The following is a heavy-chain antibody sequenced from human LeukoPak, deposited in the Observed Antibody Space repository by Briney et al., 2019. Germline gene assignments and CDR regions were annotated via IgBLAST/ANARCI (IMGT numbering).Heavy chain of an antibody. J-gene: IGHJ6*02. CDR3: ARALGSPPYYYDSSGPRDYYGMDV. V-gene: IGHV1-69*13. D-gene: IGHD3-22*01. CDR1: GDTFSSYA. Sequence: GASVKVSCKASGDTFSSYAISWVRQAPGQGLEWMGGIIPIFGTANYAQKFQGRVTITADESTSTAYMELSSLRSEDTAVYYCARALGSPPYYYDSSGPRDYYGMDVWGLGTTVTVSS. CDR2: IIPIFGTA.